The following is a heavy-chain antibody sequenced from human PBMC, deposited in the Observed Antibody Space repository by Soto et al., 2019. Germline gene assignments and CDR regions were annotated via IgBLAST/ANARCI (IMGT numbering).Heavy chain of an antibody. V-gene: IGHV4-39*01. CDR3: ARLPTGGMDV. J-gene: IGHJ6*02. CDR2: VDYSGST. CDR1: GGSISSTSSY. Sequence: QVLLQESGPGLVKPSETLSLPCTVSGGSISSTSSYWGWIRQPPGQGLEWVACVDYSGSTYYKPSLKSRVTISVDTSKNQFSLKLSSVTAADTAVYYCARLPTGGMDVWGQGTTVTVSS.